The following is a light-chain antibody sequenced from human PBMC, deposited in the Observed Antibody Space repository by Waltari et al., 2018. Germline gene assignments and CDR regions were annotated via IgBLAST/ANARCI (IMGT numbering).Light chain of an antibody. CDR2: WAS. Sequence: DIVMTQSPDSLAVSLGERATINCKSSQSVLYRSNNENYLAWYQQKPGQPPKLLIYWASTRESGVPDRFSGSGSGTDFTRTISSLQAEDVAVYYCQQYYSTPLTFGQGTKVEIK. CDR3: QQYYSTPLT. CDR1: QSVLYRSNNENY. V-gene: IGKV4-1*01. J-gene: IGKJ1*01.